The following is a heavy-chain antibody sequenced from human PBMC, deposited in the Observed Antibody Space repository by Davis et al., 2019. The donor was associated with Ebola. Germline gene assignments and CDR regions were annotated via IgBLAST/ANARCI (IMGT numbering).Heavy chain of an antibody. D-gene: IGHD6-13*01. CDR3: ARGHSSRWGYYYYGMDV. CDR2: INHSGST. V-gene: IGHV4-34*01. J-gene: IGHJ6*02. Sequence: SETLSLTCAVYGGSFSGYYWSWIRQLPGKGLEWIGEINHSGSTNYNPSLKSRVTISVDTSKNQFSLKLSSVTAADTAVYYCARGHSSRWGYYYYGMDVWGQGTTVTVSS. CDR1: GGSFSGYY.